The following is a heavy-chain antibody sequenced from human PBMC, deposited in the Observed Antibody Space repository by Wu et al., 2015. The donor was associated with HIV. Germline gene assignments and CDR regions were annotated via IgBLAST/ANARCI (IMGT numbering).Heavy chain of an antibody. J-gene: IGHJ4*02. Sequence: QVQLVQSGPEVKKPGASVKVSCKTSPYSFTNYGIAWVRQAPGQGLEWMGGIIPIFHTTNYARNFQDRVTISADETTSTAYMELSSLTSEDTAVYYCARQRGGSGNYYNAFDYWGQGTLVTVSA. CDR2: IIPIFHTT. CDR3: ARQRGGSGNYYNAFDY. D-gene: IGHD3-10*01. V-gene: IGHV1-69*13. CDR1: PYSFTNYG.